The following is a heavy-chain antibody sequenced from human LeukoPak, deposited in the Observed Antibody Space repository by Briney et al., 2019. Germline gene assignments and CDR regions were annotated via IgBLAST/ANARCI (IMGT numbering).Heavy chain of an antibody. D-gene: IGHD1-1*01. J-gene: IGHJ4*02. Sequence: SETLSLTCTVSGGSLSSRSHYRGWIRQPPGQGLEWIGSLSNSGNTYYNPSLKSRVTISVDTSKNEFSLKLSSVTAADTAVYYCVRWTAGTTEDSWGQGTLVTVSS. CDR3: VRWTAGTTEDS. CDR2: LSNSGNT. V-gene: IGHV4-39*01. CDR1: GGSLSSRSHY.